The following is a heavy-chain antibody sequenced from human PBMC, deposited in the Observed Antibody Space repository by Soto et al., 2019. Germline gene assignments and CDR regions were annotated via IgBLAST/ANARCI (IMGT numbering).Heavy chain of an antibody. CDR1: GDSVSNNSAA. Sequence: SQTLSLTCAISGDSVSNNSAAWNWIRQSPSRGHEWLGRTYFSSKWYSDYEESVKSRITINADTSKNQFSLQLKSVSPEDTAKYYCARDRGSSPYFDYWGQGTLVTVSS. J-gene: IGHJ4*02. CDR2: TYFSSKWYS. CDR3: ARDRGSSPYFDY. V-gene: IGHV6-1*01.